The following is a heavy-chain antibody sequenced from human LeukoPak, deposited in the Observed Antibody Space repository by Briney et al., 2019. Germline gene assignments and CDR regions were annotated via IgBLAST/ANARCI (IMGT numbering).Heavy chain of an antibody. CDR3: TTDTENVLLWFGELLV. D-gene: IGHD3-10*01. Sequence: GGSLRLSCAASGFTFSNAWMSWVRQAPGKGLEWVGRIKSKTDGGTTDYAAPVKGRFTISRDDSKNTLYLQMNSLKTEDTAVYYCTTDTENVLLWFGELLVWGQGTLVTVSS. CDR1: GFTFSNAW. J-gene: IGHJ4*02. V-gene: IGHV3-15*01. CDR2: IKSKTDGGTT.